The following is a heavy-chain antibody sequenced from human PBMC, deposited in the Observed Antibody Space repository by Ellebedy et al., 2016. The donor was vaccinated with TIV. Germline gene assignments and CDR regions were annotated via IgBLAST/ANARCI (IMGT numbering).Heavy chain of an antibody. CDR3: AKGPRTGWGNRGFDS. Sequence: SETLSLXCGAEGVSGSFSGVYWTWIRQPPGKGLEWIGDINHRGETNYNASLKSRLSMSIDTSQRQFSLKFTSVFAADTAWDYCAKGPRTGWGNRGFDSWGQGIQVTVSS. CDR1: GVSGSFSGVY. J-gene: IGHJ4*02. CDR2: INHRGET. D-gene: IGHD3/OR15-3a*01. V-gene: IGHV4-34*01.